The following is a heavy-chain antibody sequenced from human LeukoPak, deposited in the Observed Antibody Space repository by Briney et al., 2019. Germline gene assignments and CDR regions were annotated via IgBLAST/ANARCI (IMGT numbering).Heavy chain of an antibody. Sequence: ASVNVSFKASGGTFSSYAISWVRQAPGQGLEWMGGIIPIFGTANYAQKFQGRVTITADESTSTAYMELSSLRAEDTAVYYCAKDQDYDFWSGPGSVDYWGQGTLVTVSS. J-gene: IGHJ4*02. D-gene: IGHD3-3*01. CDR3: AKDQDYDFWSGPGSVDY. CDR2: IIPIFGTA. CDR1: GGTFSSYA. V-gene: IGHV1-69*13.